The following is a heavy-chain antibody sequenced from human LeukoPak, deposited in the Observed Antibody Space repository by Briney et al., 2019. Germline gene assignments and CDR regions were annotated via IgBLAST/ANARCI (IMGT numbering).Heavy chain of an antibody. CDR2: IYSGGKT. Sequence: GGSLRLSCTACRLIVSRWYMVGLRQAPGKGLEWVSVIYSGGKTYYADSVKGRFTISRDNSKNTLYLQMNSLRAEDTAVYYCARARGWGYPWGLGTLVTVSS. J-gene: IGHJ5*02. D-gene: IGHD6-19*01. V-gene: IGHV3-66*01. CDR3: ARARGWGYP. CDR1: RLIVSRWY.